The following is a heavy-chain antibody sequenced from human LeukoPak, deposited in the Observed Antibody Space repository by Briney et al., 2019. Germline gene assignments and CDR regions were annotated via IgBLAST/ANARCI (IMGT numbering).Heavy chain of an antibody. V-gene: IGHV3-66*01. CDR1: GFTVRSNY. Sequence: GESLKISCAASGFTVRSNYMSWVRQAPGKGLEWVSVIYSGGSTFYADSVKGRFTISRDSSKNTLFLQMNSLRAEDTAVYYCTRAGEDYYDSSGFYNFWGQGTLVTVSS. CDR2: IYSGGST. J-gene: IGHJ4*02. D-gene: IGHD3-22*01. CDR3: TRAGEDYYDSSGFYNF.